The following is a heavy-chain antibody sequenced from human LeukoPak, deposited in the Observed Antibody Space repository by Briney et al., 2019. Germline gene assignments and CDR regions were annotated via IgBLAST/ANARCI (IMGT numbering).Heavy chain of an antibody. Sequence: PSETLSLTCAVYGGSFSDYYWTWIRQSPGKGLEWIGEINHSGGTNYNPSLKSRVTISVDTSKNQVSLKLSSVTAADTAVYYCARHRDIEVVTPASMDWIDPWGQGTLVTVSS. CDR3: ARHRDIEVVTPASMDWIDP. D-gene: IGHD2-2*01. J-gene: IGHJ5*02. V-gene: IGHV4-34*01. CDR2: INHSGGT. CDR1: GGSFSDYY.